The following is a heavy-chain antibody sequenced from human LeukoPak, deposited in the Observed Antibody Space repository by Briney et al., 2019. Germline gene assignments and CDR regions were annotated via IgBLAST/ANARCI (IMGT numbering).Heavy chain of an antibody. V-gene: IGHV3-30*18. CDR3: AKDRHSGSYSYFDY. D-gene: IGHD1-26*01. J-gene: IGHJ4*02. CDR1: GFTFSSYG. Sequence: GGSLRLSCAASGFTFSSYGMHWVRQAPGKGLEGVAVISYDGSNKYYADSVKGRFTISRDNSKNTLYLQMNSLRAEDTAVYYCAKDRHSGSYSYFDYWGQGTLVTVSS. CDR2: ISYDGSNK.